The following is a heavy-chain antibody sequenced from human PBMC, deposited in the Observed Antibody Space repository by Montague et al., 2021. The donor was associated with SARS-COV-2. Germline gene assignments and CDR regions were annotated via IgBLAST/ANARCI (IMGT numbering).Heavy chain of an antibody. J-gene: IGHJ4*02. V-gene: IGHV4-34*01. CDR1: GGSFSGYY. Sequence: SETLSLTCVVYGGSFSGYYWSWIRQPPGKGLEWIGEINHSGSTNYNPSLKSRVTISVDTSKKQFSLRLNSVTAADTAVYYCARGGGCSYGALDYWGQGTLVTASS. D-gene: IGHD5-18*01. CDR2: INHSGST. CDR3: ARGGGCSYGALDY.